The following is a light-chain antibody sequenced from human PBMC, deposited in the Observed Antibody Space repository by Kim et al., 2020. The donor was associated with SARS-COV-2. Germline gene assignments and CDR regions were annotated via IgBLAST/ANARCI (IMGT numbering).Light chain of an antibody. CDR3: QQSHTAPLLT. Sequence: AVGDRVIIACRASKSIIKYLNWYQQKPGKAPKLLIYAASSLQSGVPSRFSGSGSGTHFTLTISSLQPEDFATYYCQQSHTAPLLTFGGGTKVDIK. CDR2: AAS. CDR1: KSIIKY. V-gene: IGKV1-39*01. J-gene: IGKJ4*01.